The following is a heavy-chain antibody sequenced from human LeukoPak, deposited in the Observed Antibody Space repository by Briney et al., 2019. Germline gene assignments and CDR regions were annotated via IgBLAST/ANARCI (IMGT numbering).Heavy chain of an antibody. CDR3: AKSSTRTLWFGELPTFDY. CDR2: ISGSGGST. J-gene: IGHJ4*02. CDR1: GFTFSSYA. V-gene: IGHV3-23*01. D-gene: IGHD3-10*01. Sequence: GGSLRLSCAASGFTFSSYAMSWVRQAPGKGLEWVSAISGSGGSTYYADSVKGRFTISRDNSKNTLYLQMNSLRDEDTAVYYCAKSSTRTLWFGELPTFDYWGQGTLVTVSS.